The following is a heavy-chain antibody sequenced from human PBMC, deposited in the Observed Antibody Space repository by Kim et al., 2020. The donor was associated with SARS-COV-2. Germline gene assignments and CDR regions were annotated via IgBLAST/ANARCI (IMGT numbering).Heavy chain of an antibody. CDR3: ASIVGATLDAFDI. J-gene: IGHJ3*02. D-gene: IGHD1-26*01. V-gene: IGHV1-46*01. Sequence: YAQKVKGRVTMTRDTATSTVYMELSSLRSEDTAVYYCASIVGATLDAFDIWGQGTMVTVSS.